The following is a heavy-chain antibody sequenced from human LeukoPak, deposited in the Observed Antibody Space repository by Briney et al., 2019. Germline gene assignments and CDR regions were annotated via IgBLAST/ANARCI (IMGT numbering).Heavy chain of an antibody. CDR1: GYTFTGYY. V-gene: IGHV1-8*02. J-gene: IGHJ4*02. D-gene: IGHD7-27*01. CDR3: ARGLDNWGSFDY. Sequence: ASVKVSCKASGYTFTGYYMHWVRQAPGQGLEWMGWMNPNSGNTGYAQKFQGRVTMTRNTSISTAYMELSSLRSEDTAVYYCARGLDNWGSFDYWGQGTLVTVSS. CDR2: MNPNSGNT.